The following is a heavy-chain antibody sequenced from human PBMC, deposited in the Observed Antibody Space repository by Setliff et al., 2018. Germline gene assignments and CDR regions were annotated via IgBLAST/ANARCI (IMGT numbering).Heavy chain of an antibody. CDR2: INHRGST. Sequence: SETLSLTCAAYGGTFSDYYWTWIRQPPGKGLEWVGEINHRGSTNYNPSLKSRVTISVDTSKDQFSLKVISMTAADTAVYYCASRNSDGGPEYFQHWGQGALVTVSS. J-gene: IGHJ1*01. D-gene: IGHD1-26*01. V-gene: IGHV4-34*01. CDR3: ASRNSDGGPEYFQH. CDR1: GGTFSDYY.